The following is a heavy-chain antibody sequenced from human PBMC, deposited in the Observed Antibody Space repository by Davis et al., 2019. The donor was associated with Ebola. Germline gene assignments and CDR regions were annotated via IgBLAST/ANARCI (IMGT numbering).Heavy chain of an antibody. CDR1: GYSFTSFD. CDR3: ARADYYYDSSGYYSFDY. V-gene: IGHV1-2*06. CDR2: INPNSAGT. D-gene: IGHD3-22*01. Sequence: AASVKVSCKASGYSFTSFDIYWVRQAPGQGLEWMGRINPNSAGTNYAQRFQGRVTMTRDTSISTAYMELSRLRSDDTAVYYCARADYYYDSSGYYSFDYWAQGTLVTVSS. J-gene: IGHJ4*02.